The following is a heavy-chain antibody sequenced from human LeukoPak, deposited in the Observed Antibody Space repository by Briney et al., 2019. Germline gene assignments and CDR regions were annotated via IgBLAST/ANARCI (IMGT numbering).Heavy chain of an antibody. V-gene: IGHV3-30-3*01. J-gene: IGHJ6*02. CDR2: ISYDGSNK. Sequence: GRSLRLSCAASGFTFSSYAMHWVRQAPGKGLEWVAVISYDGSNKYYADSVKGRFTISRDNSKNTLYLQMNSLRAEGTAVYYCARVLRFLERFYYYGMDVWGQGTTVTVSS. CDR1: GFTFSSYA. D-gene: IGHD3-3*01. CDR3: ARVLRFLERFYYYGMDV.